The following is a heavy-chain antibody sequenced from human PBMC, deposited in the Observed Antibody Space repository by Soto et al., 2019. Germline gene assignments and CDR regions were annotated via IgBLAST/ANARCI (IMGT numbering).Heavy chain of an antibody. CDR3: ARWTTNYGMDA. J-gene: IGHJ6*02. Sequence: ASVKVSCKASGYTFISYEITWVRQAPGQGPEWMGWISTYNGNTNYAQKLQGRVTMTTDTSTSTAYMELRSLRSDDTAVYYRARWTTNYGMDAWGQGTTVTVSS. CDR1: GYTFISYE. V-gene: IGHV1-18*01. CDR2: ISTYNGNT.